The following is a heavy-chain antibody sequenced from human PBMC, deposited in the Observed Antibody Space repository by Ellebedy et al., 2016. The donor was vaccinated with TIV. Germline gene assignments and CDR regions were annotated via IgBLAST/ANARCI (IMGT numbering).Heavy chain of an antibody. CDR1: GFTVSSNY. J-gene: IGHJ4*02. CDR3: ARGVAYFDY. Sequence: GESLKISCAASGFTVSSNYMSWVRQAPGKGLEWVSVIYSGGSTYYADSVKGRFTISRDNSKNTLYLQMNSLRAEDTAVYYCARGVAYFDYWGQGTLVTVSS. CDR2: IYSGGST. V-gene: IGHV3-66*01.